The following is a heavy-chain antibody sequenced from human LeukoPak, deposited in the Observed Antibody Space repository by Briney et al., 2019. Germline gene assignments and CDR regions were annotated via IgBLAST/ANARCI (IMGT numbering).Heavy chain of an antibody. CDR2: IYTSGST. D-gene: IGHD3-10*01. J-gene: IGHJ4*02. V-gene: IGHV4-61*02. Sequence: SETLSLTCSVSGDSISSGSYYWSWIRQPAGKGLEWIGRIYTSGSTNYIPALKSRLTISVDTSKNQFSLRLSSVTAADTAVYYCARDAWFGAGRTFAYWGQGTLVTVSS. CDR1: GDSISSGSYY. CDR3: ARDAWFGAGRTFAY.